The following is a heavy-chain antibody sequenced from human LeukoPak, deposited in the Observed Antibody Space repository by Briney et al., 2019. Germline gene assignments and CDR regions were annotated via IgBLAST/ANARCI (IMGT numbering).Heavy chain of an antibody. CDR2: IKQDGSEK. CDR1: GFTFSSYW. CDR3: AREYYDILTPYGY. V-gene: IGHV3-7*03. J-gene: IGHJ4*02. D-gene: IGHD3-9*01. Sequence: GGSLRLSCAASGFTFSSYWMSWVRQAPGKGLEWVANIKQDGSEKYYVGSVKGRFTIFRDNAKNSLYLQMNSLRAEDTAVYYCAREYYDILTPYGYWGQGTLVTVSS.